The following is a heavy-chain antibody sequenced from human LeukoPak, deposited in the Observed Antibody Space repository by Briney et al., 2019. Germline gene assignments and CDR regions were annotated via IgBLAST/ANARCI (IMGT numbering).Heavy chain of an antibody. CDR2: IYHSGST. CDR1: GGSLSSGGYY. Sequence: PSETLSLTCTVSGGSLSSGGYYWSWLRQPPGKGLEWIGYIYHSGSTYYNPSLKSRVTISVDRSKNQFSLKLSSVTAADTAVYYCARGGSSSAVGGYYYYMDVGGRGTTVTVSS. V-gene: IGHV4-30-2*01. J-gene: IGHJ6*03. CDR3: ARGGSSSAVGGYYYYMDV. D-gene: IGHD6-6*01.